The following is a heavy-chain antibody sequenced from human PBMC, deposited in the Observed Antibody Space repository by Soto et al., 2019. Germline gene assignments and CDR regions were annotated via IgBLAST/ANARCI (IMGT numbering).Heavy chain of an antibody. CDR1: GFTFSSYA. Sequence: QVQLVESGGGVVQPGRSPRLSCAASGFTFSSYAMHWVRQAPGKGLEWVAVISYDGSNKYYADSVKGRFTISRDNSKNTLYLQMNSLRAEDTAVYYCARDLGGYSSSEGDYWGQGTLVTVSS. CDR2: ISYDGSNK. CDR3: ARDLGGYSSSEGDY. D-gene: IGHD6-13*01. V-gene: IGHV3-30-3*01. J-gene: IGHJ4*02.